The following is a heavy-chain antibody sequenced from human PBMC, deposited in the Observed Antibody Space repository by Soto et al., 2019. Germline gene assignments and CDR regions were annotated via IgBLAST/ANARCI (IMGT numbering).Heavy chain of an antibody. D-gene: IGHD4-17*01. CDR2: IHYSGRV. CDR3: AREGYSDTYSYYQTLDV. Sequence: PSETLSLTCTVSGGSISGSHYHWGWIRQPPGKGLEWIGSIHYSGRVFYKSSLLGRVTISVDTSKNQFSLNLRSVTAADTAVYYCAREGYSDTYSYYQTLDVWGQGTTVTVSS. J-gene: IGHJ6*02. V-gene: IGHV4-39*07. CDR1: GGSISGSHYH.